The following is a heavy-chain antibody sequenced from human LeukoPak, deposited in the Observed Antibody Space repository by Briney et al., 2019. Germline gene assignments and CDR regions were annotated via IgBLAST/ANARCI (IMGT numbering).Heavy chain of an antibody. J-gene: IGHJ4*02. CDR1: GFSFSSYT. V-gene: IGHV3-21*01. CDR3: ARDLDYYDGSGYSSSALDY. Sequence: GGSLRLSCAASGFSFSSYTMNWVRQAPGRGLEWVSSITSSSTYIYYADFVRGRFTVSRDNAKNALYLQMNSLRAEDTAVYFCARDLDYYDGSGYSSSALDYWGQGTLLTVSS. CDR2: ITSSSTYI. D-gene: IGHD3-22*01.